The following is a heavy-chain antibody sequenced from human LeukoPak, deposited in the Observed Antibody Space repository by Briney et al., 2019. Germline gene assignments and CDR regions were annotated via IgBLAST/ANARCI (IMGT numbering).Heavy chain of an antibody. CDR1: GFTFSSYA. V-gene: IGHV3-23*01. Sequence: GGSLRLSCAASGFTFSSYAMSWVRQAPGKGLEWVSAISGSGGSTYYAESVKGRFTISRDNSKNTLYLQMNSLRAEDTAVYYCAKRRLELWLNYFDYWGQGTLVTVSS. CDR3: AKRRLELWLNYFDY. D-gene: IGHD5-18*01. J-gene: IGHJ4*02. CDR2: ISGSGGST.